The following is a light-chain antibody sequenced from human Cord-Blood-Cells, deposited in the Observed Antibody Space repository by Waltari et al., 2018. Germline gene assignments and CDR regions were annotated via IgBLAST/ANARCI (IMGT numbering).Light chain of an antibody. V-gene: IGLV2-11*01. CDR2: DVS. CDR3: CSYASSNTVDFV. J-gene: IGLJ2*01. Sequence: QSALTQPRSVSGSPGQPATISCPGTSSDVGGYNYVSWYQPHPGKAPKLLIYDVSKRPPGVPYPFAGSKSGNTAALTISGSQAEDEADDYYCSYASSNTVDFVFGGGTKLTVL. CDR1: SSDVGGYNY.